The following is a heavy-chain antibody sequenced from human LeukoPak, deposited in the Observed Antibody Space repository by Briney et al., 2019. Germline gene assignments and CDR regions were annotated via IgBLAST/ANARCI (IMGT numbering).Heavy chain of an antibody. CDR3: ARQMDTAMVFDY. D-gene: IGHD5-18*01. CDR2: IYPGDSDT. J-gene: IGHJ4*02. V-gene: IGHV5-51*01. CDR1: GYSFTSYW. Sequence: GESLKISCKGSGYSFTSYWSGWVRQMPGEGLEGMGIIYPGDSDTRYSPSFQGQVTISADKSISTAYLQWSSLKASDTAMYYCARQMDTAMVFDYWGQGTLVTVSS.